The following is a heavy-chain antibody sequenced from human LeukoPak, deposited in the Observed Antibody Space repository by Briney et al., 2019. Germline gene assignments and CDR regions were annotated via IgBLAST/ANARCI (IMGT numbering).Heavy chain of an antibody. CDR1: GYTFTGYY. CDR2: INPNSGGT. V-gene: IGHV1-2*02. Sequence: GASVKVSCKASGYTFTGYYMHWVRQAPGQGLEWMGWINPNSGGTNYAQKFQGRVTMTRDTSISTAYMELSRLRSDDTAVYYCARDRALVRYFDWLQPWGQGTLVTVSS. J-gene: IGHJ5*02. CDR3: ARDRALVRYFDWLQP. D-gene: IGHD3-9*01.